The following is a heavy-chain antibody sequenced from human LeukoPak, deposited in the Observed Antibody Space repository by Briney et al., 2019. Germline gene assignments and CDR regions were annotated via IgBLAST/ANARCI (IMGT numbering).Heavy chain of an antibody. CDR2: IKSKTDGGTT. V-gene: IGHV3-15*01. Sequence: PGGSLRLSRAASGFTFSNAWMSWVRQAPGKGLEWVGRIKSKTDGGTTDYAAPVKGRFTISRDDSKNTLYLQMNSLKTEDTAVYYCTTDLYYDSTGYRKRIDYWGQGTLVTVSS. J-gene: IGHJ4*02. CDR1: GFTFSNAW. CDR3: TTDLYYDSTGYRKRIDY. D-gene: IGHD3-22*01.